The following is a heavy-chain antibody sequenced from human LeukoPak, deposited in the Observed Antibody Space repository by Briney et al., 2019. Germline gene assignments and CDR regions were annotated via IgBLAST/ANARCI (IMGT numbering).Heavy chain of an antibody. CDR3: AKHRESGIGSLYYFDY. V-gene: IGHV3-23*01. J-gene: IGHJ4*02. Sequence: GGSLRLSCTASGFPFNTYSMSWVRQAPGKGLEWVSAISVGGDSTYYADSVKGRFTISRDNSRNTLYLQMNSLRADDTALYYCAKHRESGIGSLYYFDYWGQGTLVTVSS. CDR2: ISVGGDST. D-gene: IGHD3-16*01. CDR1: GFPFNTYS.